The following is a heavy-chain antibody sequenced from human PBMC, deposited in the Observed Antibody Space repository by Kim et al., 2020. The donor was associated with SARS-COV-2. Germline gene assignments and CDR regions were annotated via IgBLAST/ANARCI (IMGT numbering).Heavy chain of an antibody. J-gene: IGHJ4*01. D-gene: IGHD3-3*02. CDR3: VRHFSLNPIFFAH. CDR1: GNSISDYY. Sequence: SETLSLTCTVSGNSISDYYWTWIRQNPGKRLEYIGSIYFSGGTDYNPSLKSRVTISVDTAKNQFSLNLSSVTAADTAVYYCVRHFSLNPIFFAHWGHGTL. V-gene: IGHV4-59*12. CDR2: IYFSGGT.